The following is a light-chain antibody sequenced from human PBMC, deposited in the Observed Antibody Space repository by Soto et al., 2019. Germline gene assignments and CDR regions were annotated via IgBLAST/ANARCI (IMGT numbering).Light chain of an antibody. CDR2: DAS. Sequence: EIVLTQSPGTLSLSPGERATLSCRASQSVSSYLAWYQQKPGQAPRLLIYDASNRAPGILARISGRGSGTDFTLTISSLEPEDFAVYYCQQRSSWPPTFGQGHDWRL. CDR3: QQRSSWPPT. J-gene: IGKJ5*01. CDR1: QSVSSY. V-gene: IGKV3-11*01.